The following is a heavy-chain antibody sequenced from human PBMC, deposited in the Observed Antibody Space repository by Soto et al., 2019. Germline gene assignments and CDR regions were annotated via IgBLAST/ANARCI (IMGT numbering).Heavy chain of an antibody. CDR1: GFSLSSSGVA. CDR2: IYWDDDK. Sequence: QITLKESGPPLVKPTQTLTLTCTFSGFSLSSSGVAVGWIRQPPGKALEWLTFIYWDDDKRYSPSLKSRLTITKDTSKXXXXXXXXXXXXXXXXXXXXXXXXXXXXXXXXXSWGQGTLLT. V-gene: IGHV2-5*02. CDR3: XXXXXXXXXXXXXS. J-gene: IGHJ5*01.